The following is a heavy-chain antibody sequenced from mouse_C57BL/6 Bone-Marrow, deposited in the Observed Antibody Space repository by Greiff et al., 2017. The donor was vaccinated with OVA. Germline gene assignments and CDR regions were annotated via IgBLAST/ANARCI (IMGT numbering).Heavy chain of an antibody. D-gene: IGHD2-1*01. CDR1: GYTFTNYW. V-gene: IGHV1-63*01. CDR2: IYPGGGYT. CDR3: ARSGGNPAWFAY. Sequence: QVQLQQSGAELVRPGTSVKMSCKASGYTFTNYWIGWAKQRPGHGLEWIGDIYPGGGYTNYNEKFKGKATLTADKSSSTAYMQVSSLTSEDSAIYYCARSGGNPAWFAYWGQGTLVTVSA. J-gene: IGHJ3*01.